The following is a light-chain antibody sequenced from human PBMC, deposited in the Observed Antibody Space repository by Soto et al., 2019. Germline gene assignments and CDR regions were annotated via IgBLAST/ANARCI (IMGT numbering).Light chain of an antibody. V-gene: IGKV3-15*01. CDR1: QSVGGY. J-gene: IGKJ2*01. CDR3: QQYNDWPLYT. CDR2: DAY. Sequence: EIVMTQSPATLSVSLGERATLSCRASQSVGGYLAWYQQRPGQAPRLIIYDAYTRAAGVPARFSGSGSGTEFSLTISSLQSEDFAIYYCQQYNDWPLYTFGQGTKVKIK.